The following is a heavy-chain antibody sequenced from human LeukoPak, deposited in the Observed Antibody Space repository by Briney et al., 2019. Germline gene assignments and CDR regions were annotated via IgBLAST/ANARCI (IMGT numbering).Heavy chain of an antibody. Sequence: SVKVSCKASGGTFSSYAISWVRQAPGQGLEWMGRIIPIFGTANYAQKFQGRVTITTDESTSTAYMELSSLRTEDTAVYYCARGSGYYYYFDYWGQGTLVTVSS. CDR1: GGTFSSYA. CDR2: IIPIFGTA. V-gene: IGHV1-69*05. D-gene: IGHD3-22*01. J-gene: IGHJ4*02. CDR3: ARGSGYYYYFDY.